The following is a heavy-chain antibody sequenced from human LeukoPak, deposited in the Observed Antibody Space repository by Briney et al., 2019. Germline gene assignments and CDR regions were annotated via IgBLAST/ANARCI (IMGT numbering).Heavy chain of an antibody. V-gene: IGHV6-1*01. D-gene: IGHD6-19*01. Sequence: SHTLSLTCSISGYSVSSNSAAWNWIRQSPSRGLEWLGRTYYKSKWYNDYAVSVNSLITINPDTSTNQFSLKLNSITPDTTALYYCARQYNSDCDYWGQGTLVTVSS. J-gene: IGHJ4*02. CDR2: TYYKSKWYN. CDR1: GYSVSSNSAA. CDR3: ARQYNSDCDY.